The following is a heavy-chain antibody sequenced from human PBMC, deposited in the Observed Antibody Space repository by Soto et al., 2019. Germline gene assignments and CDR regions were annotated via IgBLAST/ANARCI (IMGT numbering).Heavy chain of an antibody. CDR1: GYTFTTYD. CDR3: AKVLSELVPRYFDT. Sequence: QVQLVQSGAEVKKPGASVRVSCKASGYTFTTYDIHWVRQAPGLGLEWMGIITPGGGITSYAQKFKGRITMTRDTSPSTVYMDRSSLRSEDTSMYYCAKVLSELVPRYFDTWGQGTLVTVSS. CDR2: ITPGGGIT. V-gene: IGHV1-46*01. J-gene: IGHJ4*02. D-gene: IGHD6-13*01.